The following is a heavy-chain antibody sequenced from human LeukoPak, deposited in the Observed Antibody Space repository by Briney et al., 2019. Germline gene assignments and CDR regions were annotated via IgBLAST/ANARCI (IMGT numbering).Heavy chain of an antibody. V-gene: IGHV4-34*01. CDR1: GGCFRGYY. D-gene: IGHD3-3*01. CDR2: ISHSGST. Sequence: PSETLSLTCAVYGGCFRGYYWSWIREPPGKGVEWLGEISHSGSTNYNPSLGRRVPISVDTSKNQFSLKLSSVTAADTAVYYCATGLIDSWSGHYIPAWFDPWSQPTLVTVPS. CDR3: ATGLIDSWSGHYIPAWFDP. J-gene: IGHJ5*02.